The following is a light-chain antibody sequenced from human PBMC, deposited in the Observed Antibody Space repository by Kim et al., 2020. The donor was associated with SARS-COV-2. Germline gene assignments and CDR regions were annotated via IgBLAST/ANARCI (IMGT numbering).Light chain of an antibody. CDR3: NSRDSSGTHYV. CDR1: SLRTYY. J-gene: IGLJ1*01. V-gene: IGLV3-19*01. CDR2: GKN. Sequence: SSELTQDPAVSVAVGQTVKITCQGDSLRTYYASWYQQKPGQAPVLVIYGKNNRPSGIPDRFSGSSSGNTASLTITGAQAEDEADYYCNSRDSSGTHYVFGTGTKVTV.